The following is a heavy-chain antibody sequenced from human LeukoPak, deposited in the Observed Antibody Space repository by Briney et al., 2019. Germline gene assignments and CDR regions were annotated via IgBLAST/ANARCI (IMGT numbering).Heavy chain of an antibody. J-gene: IGHJ3*02. CDR3: AKNRYCSGNTCFKDAFDI. CDR1: GFTFNDYG. D-gene: IGHD2-15*01. V-gene: IGHV3-23*01. Sequence: PGGSLRLSCAASGFTFNDYGMNWVRQAPGKGLEWVSLITGSGSSTFYADSVKGRFTISRDNSKNTLYLEMNGLRAEDTAMYYCAKNRYCSGNTCFKDAFDIWGQGTMVTGSS. CDR2: ITGSGSST.